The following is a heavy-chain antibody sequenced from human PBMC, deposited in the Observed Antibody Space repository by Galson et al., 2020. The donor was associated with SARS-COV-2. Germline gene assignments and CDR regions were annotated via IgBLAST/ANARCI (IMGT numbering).Heavy chain of an antibody. CDR3: ALRGHYGSSGYWYYFDY. CDR1: GGSFSDYY. CDR2: INHSGST. V-gene: IGHV4-34*01. J-gene: IGHJ4*02. Sequence: SETLSLTCAVSGGSFSDYYWSWIRQPPGKGLEWIGDINHSGSTKYNPSLKSRITRIIDTSKNQFSLKLSSVPAADTAVYYCALRGHYGSSGYWYYFDYWGQGTLVTVSS. D-gene: IGHD3-22*01.